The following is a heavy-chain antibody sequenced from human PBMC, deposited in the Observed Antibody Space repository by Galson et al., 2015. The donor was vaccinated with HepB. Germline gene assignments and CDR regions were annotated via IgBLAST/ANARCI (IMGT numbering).Heavy chain of an antibody. Sequence: LRLSCAASGFSLSGYAMTWVRQAPGKGLEWVSVITGAGVAYYAESVKGRFTVSRDNSQNTLFLEMNSLGVDDTAVYYCARDANWGSLGDFFDFWGQGTMVTVSP. D-gene: IGHD7-27*01. CDR1: GFSLSGYA. J-gene: IGHJ3*01. CDR3: ARDANWGSLGDFFDF. V-gene: IGHV3-23*01. CDR2: ITGAGVA.